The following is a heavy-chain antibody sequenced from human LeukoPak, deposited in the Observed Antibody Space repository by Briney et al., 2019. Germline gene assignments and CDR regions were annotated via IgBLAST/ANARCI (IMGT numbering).Heavy chain of an antibody. CDR2: IFYSGSA. J-gene: IGHJ4*02. D-gene: IGHD2/OR15-2a*01. Sequence: PSETLSLTCTVSGVSISTFYWTWIRQPPGNGLEWIGKIFYSGSADYNPSLKSRVTISIDTSKNQFSLRLTSVTAADTAVYYCARHSHQVNIFDSWGQGTLVTVSS. V-gene: IGHV4-59*08. CDR3: ARHSHQVNIFDS. CDR1: GVSISTFY.